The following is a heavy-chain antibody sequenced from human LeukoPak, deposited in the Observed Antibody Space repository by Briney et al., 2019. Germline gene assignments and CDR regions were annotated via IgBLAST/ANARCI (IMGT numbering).Heavy chain of an antibody. J-gene: IGHJ4*02. CDR3: ARDRGNWNDAGEADY. V-gene: IGHV3-23*01. D-gene: IGHD1-1*01. CDR1: GFTFSSYA. Sequence: GGSLRLSCAASGFTFSSYAMSWVRQAPGKGLEWVSAISGSGGSTYYADSVKGRFTISRDNSKNTLYLQMNSLRAEDTAVYYCARDRGNWNDAGEADYWGQGTLVTVSS. CDR2: ISGSGGST.